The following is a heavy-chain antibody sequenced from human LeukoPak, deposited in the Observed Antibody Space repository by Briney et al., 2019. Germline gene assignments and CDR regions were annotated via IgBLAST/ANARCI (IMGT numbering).Heavy chain of an antibody. Sequence: QPGGSLRLSCAASEFTFSRYWMHWVRQAPGKGLVWVSHINNDGHSTGYADSVKGRFTISRDNAKNTLYLQMDSLRAEDTAVYYCACRTTYDYYYMDVWGKGTTVTVSS. D-gene: IGHD1/OR15-1a*01. CDR2: INNDGHST. CDR1: EFTFSRYW. V-gene: IGHV3-74*01. J-gene: IGHJ6*03. CDR3: ACRTTYDYYYMDV.